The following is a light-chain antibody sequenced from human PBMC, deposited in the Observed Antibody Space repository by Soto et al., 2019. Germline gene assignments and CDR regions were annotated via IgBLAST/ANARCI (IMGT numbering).Light chain of an antibody. J-gene: IGKJ1*01. CDR2: AAS. V-gene: IGKV1-39*01. CDR3: QQSYSNTWT. CDR1: QGISTY. Sequence: DIQMTQSPSSLSASVGDIFTITCRASQGISTYLNWYQQKPGKAPKLLIYAASSLQSGVPSRLSGSGYETDFTITISSMKTEDFETYSCQQSYSNTWTFGHGTKVDIK.